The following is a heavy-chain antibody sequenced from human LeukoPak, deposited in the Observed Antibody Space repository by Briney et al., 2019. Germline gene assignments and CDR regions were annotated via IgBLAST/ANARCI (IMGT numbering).Heavy chain of an antibody. CDR3: AKTIHSDFWRGYYSYFDY. J-gene: IGHJ4*02. CDR1: GFTFNSYA. V-gene: IGHV3-23*05. Sequence: GGSLRLSCEASGFTFNSYAMNWVRQAPGKGLERLSMDSVKGRFTISRDNSKNTLYLQMSSLGAGDTAIYYCAKTIHSDFWRGYYSYFDYWGRGTLVAVSS. D-gene: IGHD3-3*01.